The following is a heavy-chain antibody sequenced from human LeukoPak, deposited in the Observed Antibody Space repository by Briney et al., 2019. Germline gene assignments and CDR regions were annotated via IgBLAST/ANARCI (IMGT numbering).Heavy chain of an antibody. CDR2: IIPIFGTA. Sequence: SVKVSCKASGGTFSSYAISWVRQAPGQGLEWMGGIIPIFGTANYAQKFQGRVTITADESTSTAYMELSSLRSEDTAAYYCARADNYGSGSYGHWGQGTLVTVSS. CDR1: GGTFSSYA. J-gene: IGHJ4*02. V-gene: IGHV1-69*13. CDR3: ARADNYGSGSYGH. D-gene: IGHD3-10*01.